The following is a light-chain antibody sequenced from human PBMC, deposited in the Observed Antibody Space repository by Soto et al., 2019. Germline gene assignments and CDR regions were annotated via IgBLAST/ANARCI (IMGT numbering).Light chain of an antibody. Sequence: QSVLTQPASVSGSPGQSITISCTGTSSDVGGYNYVSWYQQHPGKAPKLMIYEVTNRPSGVSNRFPGSKSGNTASLTISGLQAEDEADYYCSSYTSTGTVVVFGTGTKVTVL. V-gene: IGLV2-14*01. J-gene: IGLJ1*01. CDR2: EVT. CDR1: SSDVGGYNY. CDR3: SSYTSTGTVVV.